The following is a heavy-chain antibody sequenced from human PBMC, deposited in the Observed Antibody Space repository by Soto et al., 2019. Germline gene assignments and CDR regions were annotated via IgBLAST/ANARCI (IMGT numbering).Heavy chain of an antibody. Sequence: SETLSLTCTVSGGSISSSSYYWGWIRQPPGKGLEWIGSIFYSGSTSYNPSLKTRVSISVDKSNNQFSLNLRSVTAADTAVYYCANLPPSIVVVLSNIPTWGQGTLVTVSS. D-gene: IGHD2-2*01. J-gene: IGHJ5*02. CDR2: IFYSGST. CDR1: GGSISSSSYY. V-gene: IGHV4-39*07. CDR3: ANLPPSIVVVLSNIPT.